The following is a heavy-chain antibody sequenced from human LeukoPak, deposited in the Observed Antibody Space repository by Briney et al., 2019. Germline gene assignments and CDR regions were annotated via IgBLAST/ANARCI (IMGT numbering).Heavy chain of an antibody. CDR3: ARGERGDFDWLLFLDY. V-gene: IGHV1-69*13. CDR1: GYTFTSYG. D-gene: IGHD3-9*01. Sequence: ASVKVSCKASGYTFTSYGISWVRQAPGQGLEWMGGIIPIFGTANYAQKFQGRVTITADESTSTAYMELSSLRSEDTAVYYCARGERGDFDWLLFLDYWGQGTLVTVSS. J-gene: IGHJ4*02. CDR2: IIPIFGTA.